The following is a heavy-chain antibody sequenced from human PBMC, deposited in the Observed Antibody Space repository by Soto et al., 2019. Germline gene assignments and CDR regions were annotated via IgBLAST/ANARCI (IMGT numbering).Heavy chain of an antibody. CDR1: GFTFSNSA. V-gene: IGHV3-23*01. D-gene: IGHD6-19*01. J-gene: IGHJ4*02. Sequence: EVQLLESGGGLVQPGGSLRLFCAASGFTFSNSAMTWVRQAPGKGLEWVSTRTGDGRTVYVDTVKGRFTIARDNAKSTMYLPMNSLGGEDTAVYSGSKSDKVNSRSSGWASRFGYWGQGTLVTVSA. CDR2: RTGDGRT. CDR3: SKSDKVNSRSSGWASRFGY.